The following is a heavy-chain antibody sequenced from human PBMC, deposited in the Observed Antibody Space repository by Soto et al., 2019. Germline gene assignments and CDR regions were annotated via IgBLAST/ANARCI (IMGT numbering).Heavy chain of an antibody. CDR2: ISYDGTNK. Sequence: SLRLSCAASGFTFSSYAMHWVRQAPGKGLEWVAVISYDGTNKYYADSVKGRVTMSRDNSKNTLYLQMNSLRAEDTAVYYCARGGSSSWYLPFDYWGQGTLVTVS. V-gene: IGHV3-30-3*01. J-gene: IGHJ4*02. CDR3: ARGGSSSWYLPFDY. CDR1: GFTFSSYA. D-gene: IGHD6-13*01.